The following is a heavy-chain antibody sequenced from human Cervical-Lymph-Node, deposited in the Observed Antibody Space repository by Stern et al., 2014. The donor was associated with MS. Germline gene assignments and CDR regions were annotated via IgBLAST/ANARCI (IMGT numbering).Heavy chain of an antibody. CDR2: LFCDDDK. CDR3: AHSRVKYCRGGTCYSSLFDY. CDR1: GFSVATAGVG. Sequence: QVTLKESGPTLVKPTQTVTLTCTLSGFSVATAGVGVGWIRQPPGKALEWLGRLFCDDDKLYSPSLKNRLTIIKDTSKNQVVLTMTNVDPVDTATYYCAHSRVKYCRGGTCYSSLFDYWGQGTLVTVSS. D-gene: IGHD2-15*01. J-gene: IGHJ4*02. V-gene: IGHV2-5*02.